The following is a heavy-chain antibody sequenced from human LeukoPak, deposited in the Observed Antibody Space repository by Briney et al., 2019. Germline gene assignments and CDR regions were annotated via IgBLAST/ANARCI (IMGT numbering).Heavy chain of an antibody. J-gene: IGHJ4*02. CDR1: GGSISSYY. Sequence: SETLSLTCTVSGGSISSYYWSWIRQPPGKGLEWIGYIYYSGSTNYNPSLKSRVTISVDTSKNQYSLKLSSVTAADTAVYYCARLGAAHDYWGQGTLVTVSS. D-gene: IGHD6-6*01. V-gene: IGHV4-59*12. CDR2: IYYSGST. CDR3: ARLGAAHDY.